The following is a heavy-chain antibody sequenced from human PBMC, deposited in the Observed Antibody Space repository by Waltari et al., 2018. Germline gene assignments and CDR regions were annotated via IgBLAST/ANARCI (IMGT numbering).Heavy chain of an antibody. V-gene: IGHV4-34*02. CDR1: GGSFGGYY. CDR2: MNPDGTT. Sequence: QVQLQQWGAGLFKPSETLSVSCAVYGGSFGGYYWSWIRQSPGKGLQWIGEMNPDGTTYYNPSLKSRVTISVDTSKNQFSLKLSSVTAADTAVYYCARLVGMVRGVRPFDYWGQGTLVTVSS. J-gene: IGHJ4*02. D-gene: IGHD3-10*01. CDR3: ARLVGMVRGVRPFDY.